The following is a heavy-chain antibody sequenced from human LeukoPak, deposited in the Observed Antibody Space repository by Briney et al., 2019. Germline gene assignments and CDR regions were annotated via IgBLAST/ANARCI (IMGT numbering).Heavy chain of an antibody. V-gene: IGHV4-59*01. D-gene: IGHD3-9*01. J-gene: IGHJ5*02. Sequence: PSETLSLTCTVSSGSISSYYWSWIRQPPGKGLEWIGYIYYSGSTNYNPSLKSRVTISVDTSKNQFSLKLSSVTAADTAVYYCARVDFDWYNWFDPWGQGTLVTVSS. CDR3: ARVDFDWYNWFDP. CDR2: IYYSGST. CDR1: SGSISSYY.